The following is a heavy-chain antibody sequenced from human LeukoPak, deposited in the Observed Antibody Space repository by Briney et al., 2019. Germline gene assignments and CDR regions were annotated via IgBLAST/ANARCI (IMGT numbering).Heavy chain of an antibody. D-gene: IGHD2-15*01. CDR1: GFTFSSYA. CDR2: ISGSGGST. CDR3: AKHRGDIVVVVAATFDY. J-gene: IGHJ4*02. V-gene: IGHV3-23*01. Sequence: GGSLRLSCAASGFTFSSYAMSWVRQAPGKGLEWVSAISGSGGSTYYADSVKGRFTISRDNSKNTLYLQMNSLRAEDTAVCYCAKHRGDIVVVVAATFDYWGQGTLVTVSS.